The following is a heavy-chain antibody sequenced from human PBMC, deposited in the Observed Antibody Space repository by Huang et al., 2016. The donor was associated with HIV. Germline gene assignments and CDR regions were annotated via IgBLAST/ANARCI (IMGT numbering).Heavy chain of an antibody. D-gene: IGHD1-1*01. CDR1: GTSLNDYH. Sequence: QVRLQQWGAGLLTASETLSLTCAVYGTSLNDYHWAGIRQDPGRGLEWMWEINHIGSTLYTASFKIRVTISVDTFKNQFSLKLRSVTTADTALYFCARRGRQRELRTTSYYMDVWGKGTTVTIS. CDR3: ARRGRQRELRTTSYYMDV. V-gene: IGHV4-34*01. CDR2: INHIGST. J-gene: IGHJ6*03.